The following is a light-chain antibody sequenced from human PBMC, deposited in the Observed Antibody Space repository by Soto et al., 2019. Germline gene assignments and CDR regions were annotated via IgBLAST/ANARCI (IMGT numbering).Light chain of an antibody. CDR3: QQYFIYWT. CDR2: DAS. Sequence: DIPMTQSPSTLSASVGDMVTITCRASQSISSYLNWYQQKPGKAPKLLIYDASSLESGVPSRFSGSGSGTEFTLTISSLRPDDFATYYCQQYFIYWTFGQGTKV. V-gene: IGKV1-5*01. CDR1: QSISSY. J-gene: IGKJ1*01.